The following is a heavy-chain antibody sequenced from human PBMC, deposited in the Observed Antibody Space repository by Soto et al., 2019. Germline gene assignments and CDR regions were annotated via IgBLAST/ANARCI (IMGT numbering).Heavy chain of an antibody. D-gene: IGHD6-19*01. CDR2: FYSSGSI. V-gene: IGHV4-31*03. Sequence: PSETLSLTCFVSGYSITAGGHYWSWIRHHPGKGLEWIGSFYSSGSIIYNPSLRSRVSISGDTSSNQFSMSLTSVTAADTARYYCARMYSSGSGWFHPWGQGTLVTVSS. CDR1: GYSITAGGHY. CDR3: ARMYSSGSGWFHP. J-gene: IGHJ5*02.